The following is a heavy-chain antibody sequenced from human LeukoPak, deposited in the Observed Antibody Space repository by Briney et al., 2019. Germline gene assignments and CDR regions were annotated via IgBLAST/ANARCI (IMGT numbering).Heavy chain of an antibody. CDR1: GFTVSSNY. D-gene: IGHD3-3*01. CDR2: IYSGGST. CDR3: ARGGIPAYDFWSGYNY. Sequence: GGSLRLSCAASGFTVSSNYMSWVRHAPGKGLEWVSVIYSGGSTYYADSVKGRFTISRDNSKNTLYLQMNSLRAEDTAEYYCARGGIPAYDFWSGYNYWGQGTLVTVSS. J-gene: IGHJ4*02. V-gene: IGHV3-53*01.